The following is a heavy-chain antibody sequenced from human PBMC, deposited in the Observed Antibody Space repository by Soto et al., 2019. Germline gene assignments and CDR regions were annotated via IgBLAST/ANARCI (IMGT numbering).Heavy chain of an antibody. J-gene: IGHJ4*02. CDR3: AGVSWGGISYGGLDY. V-gene: IGHV3-33*01. D-gene: IGHD3-16*01. Sequence: QVQLVESGGGVVQPGRSLRLSCAASGFTFSSYGMHWVRQAPGKGLEWVAVIWYDGSNKYYADSVKGRFTISRDNSKKTRYVQMNSLRADDEAVYYGAGVSWGGISYGGLDYWGQGTLVTVSS. CDR2: IWYDGSNK. CDR1: GFTFSSYG.